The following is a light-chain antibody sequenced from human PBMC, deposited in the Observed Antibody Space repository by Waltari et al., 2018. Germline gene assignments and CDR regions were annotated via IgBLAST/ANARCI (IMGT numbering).Light chain of an antibody. V-gene: IGLV2-11*01. Sequence: QSDLTQPRSVSGFPEQSVTISCTGSSGDVGGSTSVSWYQQIPGKAPKLIIYDVPKRPSGVPDRFSGSMSDNTASLTVSGLQAEDEADYFCCSYAANKVVFGGGTRLTVL. CDR1: SGDVGGSTS. CDR2: DVP. CDR3: CSYAANKVV. J-gene: IGLJ2*01.